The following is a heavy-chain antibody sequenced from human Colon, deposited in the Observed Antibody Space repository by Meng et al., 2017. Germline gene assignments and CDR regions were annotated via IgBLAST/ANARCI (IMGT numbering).Heavy chain of an antibody. J-gene: IGHJ4*02. Sequence: QVQLQQWGAGPLKPSETLSLAFAVYGTSFNGHYLTWIRQPPGKGLXWFGEINDSGSTHYNPSLGSRVTISVDTSKSQFSLKLISVTAADTGVYYCVDSKWSANYWGQGTLVTVSS. CDR2: INDSGST. D-gene: IGHD3-3*01. CDR3: VDSKWSANY. CDR1: GTSFNGHY. V-gene: IGHV4-34*01.